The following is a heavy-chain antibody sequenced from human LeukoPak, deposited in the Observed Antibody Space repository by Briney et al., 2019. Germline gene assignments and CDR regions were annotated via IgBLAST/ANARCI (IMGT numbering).Heavy chain of an antibody. D-gene: IGHD7-27*01. CDR3: AREAGDPFFDY. CDR2: INPDSGST. V-gene: IGHV1-2*02. CDR1: GYTFTGYY. Sequence: ASVKVSCKASGYTFTGYYMHWVRQAPGQGLEWMGWINPDSGSTNYVQKFRGRVTMTTDTSISTAYMELSSLRSDDTAVYYCAREAGDPFFDYWGQGTLVTVSS. J-gene: IGHJ4*02.